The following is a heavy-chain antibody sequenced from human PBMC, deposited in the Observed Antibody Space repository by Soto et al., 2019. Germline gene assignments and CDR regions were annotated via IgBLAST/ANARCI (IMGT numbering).Heavy chain of an antibody. CDR2: IHKDGITT. V-gene: IGHV3-74*01. Sequence: EVQLVESGGGLVQPGGSLRLSCAASGFNFGTYWMNWVRQIPGKGLVWVSRIHKDGITTNYADSVKGRFTISRDDARNMLYLQMHGLRAEDTAVYYCAREESVSSWAPLDYWGQGAPVTVSS. CDR3: AREESVSSWAPLDY. CDR1: GFNFGTYW. D-gene: IGHD3-10*01. J-gene: IGHJ4*02.